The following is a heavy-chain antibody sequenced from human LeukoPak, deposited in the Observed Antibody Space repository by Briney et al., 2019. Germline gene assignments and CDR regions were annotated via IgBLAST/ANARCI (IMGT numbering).Heavy chain of an antibody. CDR2: ISGSGGST. CDR1: GFTFSSYA. Sequence: PGGSLRLSCAASGFTFSSYAMSWVRQAPGKGLEWVSAISGSGGSTYYADSVKGRFTISRDNSKNTQYLQMNSLRAEDTAVYYCAKFPPFLDTAMARDDYWGQGTLVTVSS. D-gene: IGHD5-18*01. J-gene: IGHJ4*02. V-gene: IGHV3-23*01. CDR3: AKFPPFLDTAMARDDY.